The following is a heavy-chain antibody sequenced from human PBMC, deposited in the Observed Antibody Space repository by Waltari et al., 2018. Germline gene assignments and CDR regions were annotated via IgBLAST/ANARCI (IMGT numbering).Heavy chain of an antibody. J-gene: IGHJ4*02. CDR2: IYYSGST. CDR3: ARAGKQQLVLPFDY. Sequence: QVQLQESGPGLVKPSETLSLTCTVPGGSISSYYWSWIRQPPGKGLEWIGYIYYSGSTNYNPSLKSRVTISVDTSKNQFSLKLSSVTAADTAVYYCARAGKQQLVLPFDYWGQGTLVTVSS. CDR1: GGSISSYY. D-gene: IGHD6-13*01. V-gene: IGHV4-59*01.